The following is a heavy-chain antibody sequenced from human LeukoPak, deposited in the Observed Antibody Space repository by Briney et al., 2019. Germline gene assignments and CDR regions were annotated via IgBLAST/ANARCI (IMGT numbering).Heavy chain of an antibody. Sequence: PGGSLRLSCAASGFTFSSYSMNWVRQAPGKGLEWVSSISSSSSYIYYADSVKGRFTISRDNAKNSLYLQMNSLRAEDTAVYYCASTLDIVATIEGDYWGQGTLVTVSS. D-gene: IGHD5-12*01. V-gene: IGHV3-21*01. CDR3: ASTLDIVATIEGDY. CDR2: ISSSSSYI. J-gene: IGHJ4*02. CDR1: GFTFSSYS.